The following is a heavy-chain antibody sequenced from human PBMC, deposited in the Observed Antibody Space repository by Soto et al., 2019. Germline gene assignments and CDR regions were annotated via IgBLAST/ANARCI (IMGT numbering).Heavy chain of an antibody. J-gene: IGHJ4*01. CDR3: ARASWKSVDPYHSDF. D-gene: IGHD1-1*01. V-gene: IGHV5-51*01. CDR1: GYSFTTYW. CDR2: IYSGDCDT. Sequence: RGESLKISCKGSGYSFTTYWIGWVRQMPGKGLEWMGIIYSGDCDTRYRPSFQGQVSISAVNSISTAYLQWGSLQASGAGLYYCARASWKSVDPYHSDFWGQGTLVTVSS.